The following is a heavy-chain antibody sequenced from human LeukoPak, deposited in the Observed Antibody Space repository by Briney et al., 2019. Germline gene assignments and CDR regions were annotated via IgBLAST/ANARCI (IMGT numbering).Heavy chain of an antibody. CDR3: ARMRAVAMVRGVIWFDP. J-gene: IGHJ5*02. CDR1: GGSISSHY. V-gene: IGHV4-59*08. CDR2: IYYSGST. D-gene: IGHD3-10*01. Sequence: SETLSLTCTVSGGSISSHYWSWIRQPPGKGLEWIGYIYYSGSTNYNPSLKSRVTISVDTSKNQFSLKLSSVTAADTAVYYCARMRAVAMVRGVIWFDPWGQGTLVTVSS.